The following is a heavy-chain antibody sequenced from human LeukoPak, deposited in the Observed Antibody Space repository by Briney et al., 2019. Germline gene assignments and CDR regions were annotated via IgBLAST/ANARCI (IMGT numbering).Heavy chain of an antibody. CDR2: TYTSGST. D-gene: IGHD2-15*01. CDR1: GGSISSYY. Sequence: PSETLSLTCTVSGGSISSYYWSWIRQPAGKGLEWIGRTYTSGSTNYNPSLKSRVTMSVDTSKNQFSLKLSSVTAADTAVYYCARDQVVAATSSSYFDYWGQGTLVTVSS. CDR3: ARDQVVAATSSSYFDY. J-gene: IGHJ4*02. V-gene: IGHV4-4*07.